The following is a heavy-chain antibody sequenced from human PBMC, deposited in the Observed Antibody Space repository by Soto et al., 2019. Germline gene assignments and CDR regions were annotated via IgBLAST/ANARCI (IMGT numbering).Heavy chain of an antibody. Sequence: GASVKVSCKTSENTFITYAMHWVRQAPGRRLEWMGRINAGNGNTEYSQNFQGRVTITRDTSARTVYMELSRLRSEDTAVYYCASNFQWLQYFEYWGLGTLVTVSS. V-gene: IGHV1-3*01. CDR3: ASNFQWLQYFEY. D-gene: IGHD3-9*01. CDR1: ENTFITYA. CDR2: INAGNGNT. J-gene: IGHJ4*02.